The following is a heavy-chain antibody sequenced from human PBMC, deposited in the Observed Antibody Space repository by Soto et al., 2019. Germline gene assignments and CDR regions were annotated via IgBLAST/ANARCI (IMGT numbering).Heavy chain of an antibody. CDR2: ISSGGGSP. V-gene: IGHV3-23*01. J-gene: IGHJ4*02. CDR1: GFTFSDYA. Sequence: GGSLRLSCAASGFTFSDYAMSWVRQAPGKGLEWVSSISSGGGSPYYADSVKGRFTISRNNSKNTLFLQMNSLRAEDTAVYYCAKGDGRIVPRHFDYCGQGTLVIVYS. CDR3: AKGDGRIVPRHFDY. D-gene: IGHD1-26*01.